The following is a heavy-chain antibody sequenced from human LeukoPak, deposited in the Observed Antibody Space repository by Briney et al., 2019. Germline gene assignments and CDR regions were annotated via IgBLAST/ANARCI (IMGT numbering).Heavy chain of an antibody. J-gene: IGHJ5*02. CDR3: ARDGRSGYEDL. D-gene: IGHD5-12*01. CDR2: IYHVGGT. Sequence: SETLSFTCTVSGGSISSSSYYWGWIRQPPGKGLEWIGSIYHVGGTYYNPSLKSRVTISIDTSKNQFSLKLTSVTAADTAIYYCARDGRSGYEDLWGPGTLVTVSS. V-gene: IGHV4-39*07. CDR1: GGSISSSSYY.